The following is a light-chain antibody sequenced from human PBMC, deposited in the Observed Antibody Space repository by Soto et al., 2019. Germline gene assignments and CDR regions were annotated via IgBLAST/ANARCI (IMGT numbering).Light chain of an antibody. CDR2: GAS. CDR1: QDIRSS. CDR3: QQDSSWPLT. Sequence: EIVMTQSPATLSVSPGERVTLSCRASQDIRSSLAWYQQKPGQAPRLLIYGASIRATGVPATFSGSGSGTEFTLSISSLQSEHLGVYYCQQDSSWPLTFGGGPRWRSN. V-gene: IGKV3-15*01. J-gene: IGKJ4*01.